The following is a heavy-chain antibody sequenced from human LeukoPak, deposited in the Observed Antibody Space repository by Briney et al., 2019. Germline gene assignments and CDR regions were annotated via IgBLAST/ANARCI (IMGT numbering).Heavy chain of an antibody. J-gene: IGHJ4*02. CDR3: ARVTSGSSYRPFDY. Sequence: GGPLRLSCAGSGFTFDDYGMRWVRQAPGKGLEWVSGINWNGGSAGYADSVKGRFTISRDNAKNSLYLQMNSLRAEDTAVYYCARVTSGSSYRPFDYWGQGTLVTVSS. V-gene: IGHV3-20*04. CDR2: INWNGGSA. D-gene: IGHD3-10*01. CDR1: GFTFDDYG.